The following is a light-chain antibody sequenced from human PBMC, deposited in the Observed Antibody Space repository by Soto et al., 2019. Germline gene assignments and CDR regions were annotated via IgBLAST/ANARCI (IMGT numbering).Light chain of an antibody. CDR2: GVS. J-gene: IGLJ1*01. CDR3: SSYTSSSTDYV. V-gene: IGLV2-14*01. Sequence: QSVLTQPASVSGSPGQSITISCTGTSSDVGNYNSVSWYQQHPGKAPKLMIYGVSNRPSGVSDRFSGSKSGNTASLTISGLQAEDEADYYCSSYTSSSTDYVFGTGTKLTV. CDR1: SSDVGNYNS.